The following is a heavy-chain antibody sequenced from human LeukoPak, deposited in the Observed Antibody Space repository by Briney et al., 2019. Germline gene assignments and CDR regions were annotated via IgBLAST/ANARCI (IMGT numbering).Heavy chain of an antibody. CDR1: GFVFSSYA. V-gene: IGHV3-23*01. CDR3: AKLGDASCYSRADS. J-gene: IGHJ4*02. CDR2: IYGSRSDT. Sequence: PGGSLRLSCEASGFVFSSYAMSWVRQAPGKGLEWVSCIYGSRSDTQYADSVKGRFTISRDNSKNTLYLQMNSPRAGDTALYYCAKLGDASCYSRADSWGQGTLVTVSS. D-gene: IGHD2-2*01.